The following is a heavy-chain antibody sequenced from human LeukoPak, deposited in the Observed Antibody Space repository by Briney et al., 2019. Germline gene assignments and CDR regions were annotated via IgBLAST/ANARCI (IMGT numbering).Heavy chain of an antibody. D-gene: IGHD3-9*01. J-gene: IGHJ3*02. Sequence: PGGSLRLSCAASGFTFSSYAMSWVRQAPGKGLEWVAVISYDGSNKYCADSVKGRFTISRDNSKNTLYLQMNSLRAEDTAVYYCARGMSVIRYFDWLSPDAFDIWGQGTMVTVSS. V-gene: IGHV3-30-3*01. CDR3: ARGMSVIRYFDWLSPDAFDI. CDR2: ISYDGSNK. CDR1: GFTFSSYA.